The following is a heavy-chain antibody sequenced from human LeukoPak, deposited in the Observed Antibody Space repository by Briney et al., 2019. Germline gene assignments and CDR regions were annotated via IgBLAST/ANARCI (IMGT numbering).Heavy chain of an antibody. Sequence: SVKVSCKASGGTFSSYAISWVRQAPGQGLEWMGRIIPILGIVNYAQKFQGRVTITADKSTSTAYMELSSLRSEDTAVYYCARAPIAAAGIGFDPWGQGTLVTVSS. CDR2: IIPILGIV. J-gene: IGHJ5*02. CDR3: ARAPIAAAGIGFDP. CDR1: GGTFSSYA. V-gene: IGHV1-69*04. D-gene: IGHD6-13*01.